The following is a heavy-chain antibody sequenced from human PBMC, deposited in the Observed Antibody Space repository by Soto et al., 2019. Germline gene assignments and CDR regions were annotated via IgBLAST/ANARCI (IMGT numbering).Heavy chain of an antibody. CDR3: AILGTYYFDY. J-gene: IGHJ4*01. V-gene: IGHV1-3*01. CDR2: INAGNGST. Sequence: ASVKVSCKASGYTLTRYSIHWVRQAPGQRLEWMGWINAGNGSTKFSQKFQGRVTITRDTSASTAYMELRGLRSEDTAVYYCAILGTYYFDYWG. D-gene: IGHD1-1*01. CDR1: GYTLTRYS.